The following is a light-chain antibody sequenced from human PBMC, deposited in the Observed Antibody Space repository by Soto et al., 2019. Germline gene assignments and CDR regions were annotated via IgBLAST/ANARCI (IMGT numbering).Light chain of an antibody. CDR2: GAS. Sequence: EIVLTQSPGTLSLPPGERATLSCRASQSVSSNYLAWYQQKPGQAPRLLIYGASDRAIGIPDRFSGSGSGTDFTLTISRLEPEDLAVYYCQQYGSSPFTFGPGTKVDIK. V-gene: IGKV3-20*01. J-gene: IGKJ3*01. CDR1: QSVSSNY. CDR3: QQYGSSPFT.